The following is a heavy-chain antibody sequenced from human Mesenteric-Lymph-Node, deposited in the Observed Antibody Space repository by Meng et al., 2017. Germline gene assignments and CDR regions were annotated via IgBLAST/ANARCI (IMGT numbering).Heavy chain of an antibody. D-gene: IGHD3-22*01. CDR2: ISGRGTTI. CDR1: GFTFSDYY. V-gene: IGHV3-11*04. J-gene: IGHJ3*02. Sequence: GESLKISCVASGFTFSDYYMSWIRQAPGKGLEWVSYISGRGTTIFYADSVKGRFTISRDNAKNSVYLQMNSLRAEETAVYYCVRDRFYYDGSGYYLPDAFDIWGHRTMVTVSS. CDR3: VRDRFYYDGSGYYLPDAFDI.